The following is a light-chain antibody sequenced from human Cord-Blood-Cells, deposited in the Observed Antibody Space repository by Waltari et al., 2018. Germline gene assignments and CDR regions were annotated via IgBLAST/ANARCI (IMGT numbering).Light chain of an antibody. CDR1: QSVSSSY. J-gene: IGKJ1*01. CDR2: GAT. Sequence: EIVLTQSPGTLSLSPGESDTLSFRASQSVSSSYVAWYQQKPGQAPRLLIYGATSRATGIADRFSGSGSGTDFTLTISRLEPEDFAVYYCQQYGSSSWTFGQGTKVEIK. V-gene: IGKV3-20*01. CDR3: QQYGSSSWT.